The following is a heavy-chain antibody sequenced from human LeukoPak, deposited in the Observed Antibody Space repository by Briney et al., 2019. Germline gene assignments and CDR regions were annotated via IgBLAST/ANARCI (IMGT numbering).Heavy chain of an antibody. Sequence: GGSLRLSCAASGFTFSSYWMSWVRQAPGKGLEWVANIKQDGSEKYYVDSVKGRFTISRDNAKNSLYLQMNSLRAEETAVYFCARGLPSGSYARRRIWFDPWGQGTLVTVSS. D-gene: IGHD1-26*01. CDR1: GFTFSSYW. CDR3: ARGLPSGSYARRRIWFDP. V-gene: IGHV3-7*01. J-gene: IGHJ5*02. CDR2: IKQDGSEK.